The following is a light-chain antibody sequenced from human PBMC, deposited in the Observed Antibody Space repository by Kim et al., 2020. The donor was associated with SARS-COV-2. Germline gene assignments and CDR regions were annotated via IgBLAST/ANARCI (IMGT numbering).Light chain of an antibody. CDR1: RGSIASNY. J-gene: IGLJ3*02. Sequence: KPVTSSCTRSRGSIASNYVQWYQQRPGSAPTTVIYEDNQRPSGVPDRFSGSIDSSSNSASLTISGLKTEDEADYYCQSYDSSNPWVFGGGTQLTVL. CDR3: QSYDSSNPWV. V-gene: IGLV6-57*03. CDR2: EDN.